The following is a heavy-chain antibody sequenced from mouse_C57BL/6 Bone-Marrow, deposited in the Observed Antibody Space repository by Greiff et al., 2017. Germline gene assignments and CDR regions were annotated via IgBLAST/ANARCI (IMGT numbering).Heavy chain of an antibody. J-gene: IGHJ1*03. CDR3: ARQLRLRFYWYFDV. Sequence: QVQLQQPGAELVKPGASVKLSCKASGYTFTSYWMHWVKQRPGQGLEWIGMIHPNSGSTNYNEKFKSKATLTVDKSSSTAYMRLSSLTSEDSAVYYCARQLRLRFYWYFDVWGTGTTVTVSS. CDR2: IHPNSGST. CDR1: GYTFTSYW. D-gene: IGHD3-2*02. V-gene: IGHV1-64*01.